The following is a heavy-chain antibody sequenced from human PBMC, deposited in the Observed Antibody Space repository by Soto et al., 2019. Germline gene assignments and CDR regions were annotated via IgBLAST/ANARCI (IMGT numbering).Heavy chain of an antibody. D-gene: IGHD2-8*01. CDR3: ARSGAYCTSITCLFDSF. J-gene: IGHJ4*02. CDR1: GYAFTSYG. Sequence: QAQLVQSGGEVKKPGASVKVSCRASGYAFTSYGYAWVRQAPGQGLEWMGWISAYNGDTNYEQKFQDRVTLTTDTSTTTVHMELRNLGSDDTAVYYCARSGAYCTSITCLFDSFWGLGTLVTVSS. CDR2: ISAYNGDT. V-gene: IGHV1-18*01.